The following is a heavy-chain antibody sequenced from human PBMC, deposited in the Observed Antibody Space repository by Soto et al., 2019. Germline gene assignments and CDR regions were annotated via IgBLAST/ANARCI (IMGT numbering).Heavy chain of an antibody. D-gene: IGHD2-15*01. CDR2: INAGNGNT. J-gene: IGHJ6*03. V-gene: IGHV1-3*01. CDR1: GYTFTSYA. CDR3: ARGGGPGYCSGGSCYSAGSYYYMDV. Sequence: ASVKVSCKASGYTFTSYAMHWVRQAPGQRLEWMGWINAGNGNTKYSQKFQGRVTITRDTSASTAYMELSSLRSEDTAVYYCARGGGPGYCSGGSCYSAGSYYYMDVWGKGTTVTVSS.